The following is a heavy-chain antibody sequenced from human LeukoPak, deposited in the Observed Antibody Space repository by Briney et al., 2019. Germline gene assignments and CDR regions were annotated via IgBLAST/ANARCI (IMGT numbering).Heavy chain of an antibody. CDR1: GYTLTELS. CDR2: FDPEDGET. Sequence: GASVKVSCKVSGYTLTELSMHWVRQAPGKGLEWMGGFDPEDGETIYAQKFQGRVTMTVDTSTDTAYMELSSLRSEDTAVYYCATDCSGGSCYYGMDVWGQGTTVTVSS. J-gene: IGHJ6*02. V-gene: IGHV1-24*01. D-gene: IGHD2-15*01. CDR3: ATDCSGGSCYYGMDV.